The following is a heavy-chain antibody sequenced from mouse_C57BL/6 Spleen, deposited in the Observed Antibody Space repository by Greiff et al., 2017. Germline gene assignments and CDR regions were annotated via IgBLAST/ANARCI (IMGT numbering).Heavy chain of an antibody. V-gene: IGHV5-4*01. Sequence: EVKLMESGGGLVKPGGSLKLSCAASGFTFSSYAMSWVRQTPEKRLEWVATISDGGSYTYYPDNVKGRFTISRDNAKNNLYLQMSHLKSEDTAMYYCARDPYGSSSPYFDYWGQGTTLTVSS. CDR3: ARDPYGSSSPYFDY. CDR2: ISDGGSYT. J-gene: IGHJ2*01. D-gene: IGHD1-1*01. CDR1: GFTFSSYA.